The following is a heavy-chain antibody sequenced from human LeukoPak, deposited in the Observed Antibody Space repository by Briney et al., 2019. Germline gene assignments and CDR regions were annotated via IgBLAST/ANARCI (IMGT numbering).Heavy chain of an antibody. J-gene: IGHJ4*02. Sequence: SGTLSLTCAVSGGSISSSNWWSWVRQPPGKGLEWIGEIYHSGSTNYNPSLKSRVTISVDKSKNQFSLKLSSVTAADTAVYYCAREDRQYDSSGYTYYFDYWGQGTLVTVSS. CDR2: IYHSGST. V-gene: IGHV4-4*02. D-gene: IGHD3-22*01. CDR1: GGSISSSNW. CDR3: AREDRQYDSSGYTYYFDY.